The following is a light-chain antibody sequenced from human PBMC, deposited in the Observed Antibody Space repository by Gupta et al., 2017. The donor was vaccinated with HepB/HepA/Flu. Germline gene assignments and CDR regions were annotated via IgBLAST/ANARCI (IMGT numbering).Light chain of an antibody. Sequence: DIVMTQSPLSLPVTPGEPASISCRSSPSLLESNGYTYLEWYLQRPGQPPQLLNYLGSKRASGVADRFSGGGSGAYYTLKISRVEAKDVGVYYRRHCLQHPRTFGQGTKLEIK. CDR3: RHCLQHPRT. CDR2: LGS. J-gene: IGKJ2*01. V-gene: IGKV2-28*01. CDR1: PSLLESNGYTY.